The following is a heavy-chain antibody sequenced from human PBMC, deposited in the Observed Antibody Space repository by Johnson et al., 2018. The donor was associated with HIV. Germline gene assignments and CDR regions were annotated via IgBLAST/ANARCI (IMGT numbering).Heavy chain of an antibody. CDR2: INKDGGEE. CDR1: GFTFDEYW. Sequence: VQLVESGGGVVRPGGSLRLSCGASGFTFDEYWMSWVRQAPGDRLERLTTINKDGGEEYYVDSVKGRFTISRDNARNSLYLQMNSLRVEDTAVYYCVRDVGPLDIWGQGTLVTVSS. V-gene: IGHV3-7*03. J-gene: IGHJ3*02. CDR3: VRDVGPLDI.